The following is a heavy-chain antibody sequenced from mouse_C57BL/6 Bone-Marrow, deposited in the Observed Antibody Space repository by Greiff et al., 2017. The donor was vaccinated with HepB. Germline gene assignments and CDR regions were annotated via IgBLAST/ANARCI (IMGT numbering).Heavy chain of an antibody. J-gene: IGHJ2*01. CDR1: GYAFTNYL. CDR2: INPGSGGT. D-gene: IGHD2-3*01. CDR3: ARGVYDGYYAPFDY. Sequence: QVQLQQSGAELVRPGTSVKVSCKASGYAFTNYLIEWVKQRPGQGLEWIGVINPGSGGTNYNEKLKGKATLTADKSSSTAYMQLSSLTSEDSAVYFCARGVYDGYYAPFDYWGQGTTLTVSS. V-gene: IGHV1-54*01.